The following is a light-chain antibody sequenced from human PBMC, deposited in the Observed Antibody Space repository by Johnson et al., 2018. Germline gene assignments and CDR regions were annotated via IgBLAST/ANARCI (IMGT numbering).Light chain of an antibody. CDR2: ENN. Sequence: QSVLTQPPSVSAAPGQKVTISCSGSSSNIGNNYVSWYQQLPGTAPKLLIYENNKRPSGIPDRFSGSKSGTSPNLGITRLHTGDEAYYYCGTWDSSLSAGNVFGTGTKFTVL. J-gene: IGLJ1*01. V-gene: IGLV1-51*02. CDR1: SSNIGNNY. CDR3: GTWDSSLSAGNV.